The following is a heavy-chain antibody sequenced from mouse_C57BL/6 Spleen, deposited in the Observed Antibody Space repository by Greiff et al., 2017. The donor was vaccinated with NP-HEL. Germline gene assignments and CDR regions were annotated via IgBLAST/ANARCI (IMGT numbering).Heavy chain of an antibody. D-gene: IGHD2-3*01. V-gene: IGHV1-66*01. CDR2: IYPGSGNT. CDR3: ARWGDGYYRDY. CDR1: GYSFTSYY. J-gene: IGHJ2*01. Sequence: QVQLKQSGPELVKPGASVKISCKASGYSFTSYYIHWVKQRPGQGLEWIGWIYPGSGNTKYNEKFKGKATLTADTSSSTAYMQLSSLTSEDSAVYYCARWGDGYYRDYWGQGTTLTVSS.